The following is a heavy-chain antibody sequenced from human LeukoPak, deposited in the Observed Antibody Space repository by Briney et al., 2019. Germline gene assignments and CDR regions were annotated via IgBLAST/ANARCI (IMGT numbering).Heavy chain of an antibody. V-gene: IGHV3-30*04. Sequence: GGSLRLSCSASGFTFSSYAMHWVRQAPGKGLEWVAVISYDGSNKYYADSVKGRFTISRDNSKNTLYLQMNSLRAEDTAVYYCARVGMIVVVTDAFDIWGQGTMVTVSS. J-gene: IGHJ3*02. CDR3: ARVGMIVVVTDAFDI. D-gene: IGHD3-22*01. CDR1: GFTFSSYA. CDR2: ISYDGSNK.